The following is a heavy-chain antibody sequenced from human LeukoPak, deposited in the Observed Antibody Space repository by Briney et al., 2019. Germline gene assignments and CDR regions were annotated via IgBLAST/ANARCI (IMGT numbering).Heavy chain of an antibody. V-gene: IGHV3-64D*06. Sequence: GGSLRLSRSASGFTFNRFYLHWVRLAPGKGLEFVSHISSNGATTYYADSVKGRFTISRDNSKNTLYLQMSSLRADDTAVYYCVKDRSIAAPNNDFFDSWGQGALVTVSS. D-gene: IGHD6-6*01. CDR2: ISSNGATT. CDR3: VKDRSIAAPNNDFFDS. CDR1: GFTFNRFY. J-gene: IGHJ4*02.